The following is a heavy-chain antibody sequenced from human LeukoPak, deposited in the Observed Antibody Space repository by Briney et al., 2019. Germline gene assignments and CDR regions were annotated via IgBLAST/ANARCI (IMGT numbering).Heavy chain of an antibody. Sequence: SETLSLTCAVYGGSFSGYYWSWIRQPPGKGLEWIGEINHSGSTNYNPSLKSRVTISVDTSKNQFSLKLSSVTAADTAVYYCARQTTTVTTVYYYYMDVWGKGTTVTISS. D-gene: IGHD4-17*01. CDR2: INHSGST. CDR3: ARQTTTVTTVYYYYMDV. V-gene: IGHV4-34*01. CDR1: GGSFSGYY. J-gene: IGHJ6*03.